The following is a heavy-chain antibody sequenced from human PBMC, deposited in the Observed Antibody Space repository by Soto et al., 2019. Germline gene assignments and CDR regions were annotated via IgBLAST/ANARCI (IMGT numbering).Heavy chain of an antibody. Sequence: GGSLRLSCAASGFTFNNYVMTWVRQAPGKGLEWVSDISARSDGTYYADSVKGRFTISRDNSKNTLYLQMNSLRADDTAVYYCAKKWSWNYSGNDAFDIWGQGTMVTVSS. V-gene: IGHV3-23*01. CDR3: AKKWSWNYSGNDAFDI. CDR2: ISARSDGT. CDR1: GFTFNNYV. D-gene: IGHD1-7*01. J-gene: IGHJ3*02.